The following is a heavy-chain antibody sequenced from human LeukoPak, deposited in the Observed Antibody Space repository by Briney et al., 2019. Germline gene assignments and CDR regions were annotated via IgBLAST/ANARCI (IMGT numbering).Heavy chain of an antibody. CDR3: ARESGIAVADSFDY. CDR1: GFTFSSHG. J-gene: IGHJ4*02. Sequence: PGGSLRLSCAASGFTFSSHGMHWVRQAPGKGLEWVAVIWYDGSNKYYADSVKGRFTISRDNSKNTLYLQMNSLRAEDTAVYYCARESGIAVADSFDYWGQGTLVTVSS. D-gene: IGHD6-19*01. V-gene: IGHV3-33*01. CDR2: IWYDGSNK.